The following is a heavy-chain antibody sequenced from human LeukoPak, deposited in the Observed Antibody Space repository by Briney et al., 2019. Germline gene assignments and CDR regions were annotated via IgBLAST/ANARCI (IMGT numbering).Heavy chain of an antibody. CDR1: GGSISSGGYY. CDR3: ARDLSGSPGAKYAFDV. V-gene: IGHV4-31*03. Sequence: SETLSLTCTVSGGSISSGGYYWSWIRQHPGKGLEWIGYIYYSGSTYYNPSLKSRVTISVDTSKNQFSLKLKSVTAADTAVYYCARDLSGSPGAKYAFDVWGHGTMVTVSS. CDR2: IYYSGST. J-gene: IGHJ3*01. D-gene: IGHD1-26*01.